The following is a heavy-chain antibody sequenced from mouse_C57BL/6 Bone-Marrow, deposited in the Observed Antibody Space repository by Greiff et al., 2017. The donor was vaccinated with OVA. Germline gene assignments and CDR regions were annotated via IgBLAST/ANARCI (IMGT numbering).Heavy chain of an antibody. CDR3: ARYTYYYGSSYFDY. Sequence: EVKLVESGGGSVQPGGSLSLSCAASGFTFTDYYMSWVRQPPGKALEWLGFIRNKANGYTTEYSASVKGRFTISRDNSQSILYLQMNALRAEDSATYYCARYTYYYGSSYFDYWGQGTTLTVSS. D-gene: IGHD1-1*01. CDR1: GFTFTDYY. CDR2: IRNKANGYTT. V-gene: IGHV7-3*01. J-gene: IGHJ2*01.